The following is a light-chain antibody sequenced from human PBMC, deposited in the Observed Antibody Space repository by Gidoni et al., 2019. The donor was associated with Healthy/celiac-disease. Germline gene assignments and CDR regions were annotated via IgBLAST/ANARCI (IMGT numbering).Light chain of an antibody. Sequence: DIQMTQPPSSLSASVGDRVTITCQASQDISNYLNWYQQKPGKAPKLLIYDASNLETGVPSRFSGSGSGTDFTVTISSLQPEDIATYYCQQYDNLPVFGGGTKVEIK. V-gene: IGKV1-33*01. CDR3: QQYDNLPV. J-gene: IGKJ4*01. CDR2: DAS. CDR1: QDISNY.